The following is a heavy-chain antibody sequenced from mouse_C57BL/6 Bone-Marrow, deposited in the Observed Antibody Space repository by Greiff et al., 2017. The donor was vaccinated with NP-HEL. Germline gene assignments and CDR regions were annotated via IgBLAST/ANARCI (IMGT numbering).Heavy chain of an antibody. CDR2: IRLKSDNYAT. D-gene: IGHD2-4*01. CDR3: TGGGYDYDGSPWFAY. J-gene: IGHJ3*01. V-gene: IGHV6-3*01. CDR1: GFTFSNYW. Sequence: EVQGVESGGGLVQPGGSMKLSCVASGFTFSNYWMNWVRQSPEKGLEWVAQIRLKSDNYATHYAESVKGRFTISRDDSKSSVYLQMNNLRAENTGIYYCTGGGYDYDGSPWFAYWGQGTLVTVSA.